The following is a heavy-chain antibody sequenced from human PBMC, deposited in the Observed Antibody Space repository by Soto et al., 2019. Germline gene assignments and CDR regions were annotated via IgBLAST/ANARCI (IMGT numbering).Heavy chain of an antibody. CDR3: ARDRPSAQNTIFGVVISALHYYYGMDV. Sequence: QVQLVESGGGVVQPGRSLRLSCAASGFTFSSYAMHWVRQAPGKGLEWVAVISYDGSNKYYADSVKGRFTISRDKSKNTLYVQMNSLRAEDTAVYYCARDRPSAQNTIFGVVISALHYYYGMDVWGQGTTVTVSS. D-gene: IGHD3-3*01. J-gene: IGHJ6*02. V-gene: IGHV3-30-3*01. CDR2: ISYDGSNK. CDR1: GFTFSSYA.